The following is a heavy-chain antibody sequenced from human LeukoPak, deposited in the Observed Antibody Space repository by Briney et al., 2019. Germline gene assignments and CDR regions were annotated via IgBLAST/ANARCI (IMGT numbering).Heavy chain of an antibody. J-gene: IGHJ3*02. V-gene: IGHV4-4*09. CDR3: ARSGVFSGYDAFDI. CDR2: IYHRGST. D-gene: IGHD3-9*01. CDR1: GGSINISY. Sequence: SETLSLTCTASGGSINISYWSWIRQPPGQGLEWIGYIYHRGSTNYNPSLKSRITVSVDTSKNQFSLKVTSVTAADTAVYYCARSGVFSGYDAFDIWGQGTMVTVSS.